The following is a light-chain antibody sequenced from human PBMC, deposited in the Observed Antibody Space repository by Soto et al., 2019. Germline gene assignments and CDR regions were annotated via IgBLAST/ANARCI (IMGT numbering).Light chain of an antibody. J-gene: IGKJ4*01. CDR1: QSIRSE. CDR2: KAS. V-gene: IGKV1-5*03. Sequence: DVQMTQSPSTXSASVGDRVTISCRASQSIRSELAWYQQKPGKAPKLLIYKASNLESGVPSRFSGSGSGTEFTLTVSSLQPDDFATYYCLQYDNYPLIFGGGTKVDIK. CDR3: LQYDNYPLI.